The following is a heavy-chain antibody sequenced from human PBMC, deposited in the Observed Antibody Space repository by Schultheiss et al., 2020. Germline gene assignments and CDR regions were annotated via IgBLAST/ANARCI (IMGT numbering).Heavy chain of an antibody. CDR2: ISWNSGSI. D-gene: IGHD5-18*01. V-gene: IGHV3-9*01. J-gene: IGHJ4*02. Sequence: GGSLRLSCAASGFTFDDYAMHWVRQAPGKGLEWVSGISWNSGSISYADSVKGRFIISRDNAKNSLYLQMNSLRPEDTAFYYCAKDVGYSYGTGYFDYWGQGTLVTVSS. CDR1: GFTFDDYA. CDR3: AKDVGYSYGTGYFDY.